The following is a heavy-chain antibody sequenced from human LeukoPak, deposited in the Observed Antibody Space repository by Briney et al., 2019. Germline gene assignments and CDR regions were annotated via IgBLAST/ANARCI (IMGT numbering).Heavy chain of an antibody. CDR3: ARQGRGSYRRDFDY. CDR1: GYSFTSNW. Sequence: GESLRISCDGSGYSFTSNWISWVRQMPGKGLEWMGGIDPSDSHINYSPSFQGHVIISVDKSIGTAYLQWSSLRASDTAMYYCARQGRGSYRRDFDYWGQGTLVTVSS. D-gene: IGHD1-26*01. V-gene: IGHV5-10-1*01. J-gene: IGHJ4*02. CDR2: IDPSDSHI.